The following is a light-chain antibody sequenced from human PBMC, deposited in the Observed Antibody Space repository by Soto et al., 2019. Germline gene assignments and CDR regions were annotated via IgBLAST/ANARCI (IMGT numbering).Light chain of an antibody. J-gene: IGKJ1*01. CDR3: QQSYNSPQT. Sequence: DIQMTQSPSSLSASVGDEVTITCRASQTIMTYFHCYQLKPGKPPRLLIYAASTLQSGVPSRFSGSGSGTDFTLTISSLQPEDFATYSCQQSYNSPQTFGRGTKVDIK. V-gene: IGKV1-39*01. CDR1: QTIMTY. CDR2: AAS.